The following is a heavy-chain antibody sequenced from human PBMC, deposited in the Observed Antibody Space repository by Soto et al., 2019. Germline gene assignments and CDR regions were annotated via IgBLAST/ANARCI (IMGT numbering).Heavy chain of an antibody. D-gene: IGHD5-12*01. CDR2: IIPIFGTA. V-gene: IGHV1-69*13. Sequence: GASVKVSCKASGGTFSSYAISWVRQAPGQGLEWMGGIIPIFGTANYAQKFQGRVTITADESTSTAYMELSSLRSEDTAVYYCARALRGRWLQLNYYYGMDVWGQGTTVTSP. CDR3: ARALRGRWLQLNYYYGMDV. J-gene: IGHJ6*02. CDR1: GGTFSSYA.